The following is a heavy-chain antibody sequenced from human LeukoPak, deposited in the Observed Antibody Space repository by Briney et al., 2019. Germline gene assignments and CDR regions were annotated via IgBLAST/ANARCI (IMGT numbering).Heavy chain of an antibody. CDR3: ARLDYYYDMDV. Sequence: KPSETLSLTCAVSGYSISSGYYWGWIRQPPGKGLEWIGSIYHSGSTYYNPSLKSRATISVDTSKNQFSLKLSSVTAADTAVYYCARLDYYYDMDVWGKGTTVTVSS. CDR1: GYSISSGYY. CDR2: IYHSGST. V-gene: IGHV4-38-2*01. J-gene: IGHJ6*03.